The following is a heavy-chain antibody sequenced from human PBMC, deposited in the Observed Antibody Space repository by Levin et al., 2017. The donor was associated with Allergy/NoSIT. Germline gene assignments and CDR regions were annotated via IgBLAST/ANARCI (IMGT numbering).Heavy chain of an antibody. CDR1: GDSISRGSYY. CDR3: ARDECAWFGECYGPDV. V-gene: IGHV4-31*03. J-gene: IGHJ6*02. D-gene: IGHD3-10*01. Sequence: LRLSCTVSGDSISRGSYYWTWIRQLPGKGLEWIGFIPHSGSASYNPSLRSRLTLSLDTSKNQFSLKLASVTVADTAVYYCARDECAWFGECYGPDVWGQGNTVIVSS. CDR2: IPHSGSA.